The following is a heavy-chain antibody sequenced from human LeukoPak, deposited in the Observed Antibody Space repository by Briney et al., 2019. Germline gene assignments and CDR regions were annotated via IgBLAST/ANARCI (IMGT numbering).Heavy chain of an antibody. CDR2: IYPRDGST. J-gene: IGHJ4*02. CDR3: ARDQEGFDY. CDR1: GYTFTSNY. Sequence: ASVKVSRTASGYTFTSNYIHWVRQAPGQGLEWMGMIYPRDGSTSYAQKFQGRVTVTRDTSTSTVHMELGGLRSEDTAVYYCARDQEGFDYWGQGTLVTVSS. V-gene: IGHV1-46*01.